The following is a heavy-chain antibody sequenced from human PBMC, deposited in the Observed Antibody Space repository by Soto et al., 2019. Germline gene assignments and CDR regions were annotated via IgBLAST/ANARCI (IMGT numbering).Heavy chain of an antibody. D-gene: IGHD3-22*01. V-gene: IGHV4-31*02. CDR3: ARERRNSSGFYYFDF. Sequence: PSETLSLTCTVSGGSISSGGYYWSWIRQHPGKGLEWIGNIFYSGSTNYNPSLKNRVIISVDTSKNQISLKVSSVTAADTAVFSCARERRNSSGFYYFDFWGQGTLVTVSS. J-gene: IGHJ4*02. CDR1: GGSISSGGYY. CDR2: IFYSGST.